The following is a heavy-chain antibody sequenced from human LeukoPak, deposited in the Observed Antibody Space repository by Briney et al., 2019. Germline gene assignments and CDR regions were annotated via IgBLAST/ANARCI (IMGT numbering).Heavy chain of an antibody. CDR2: ISSSSSYI. CDR3: ARGYYDILV. CDR1: GFTFSSYS. D-gene: IGHD3-9*01. Sequence: GGSLTLSCAASGFTFSSYSMNWVRQAPGKGLEWVSSISSSSSYIYYADSVKARFTISRDNAKNSQYLQRNSLRAEDTAVYYCARGYYDILVWGQGTLVTVSS. J-gene: IGHJ4*02. V-gene: IGHV3-21*01.